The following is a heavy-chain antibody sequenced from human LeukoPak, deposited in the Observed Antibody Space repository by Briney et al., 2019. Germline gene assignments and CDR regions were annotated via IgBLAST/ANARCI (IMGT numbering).Heavy chain of an antibody. CDR3: DGSGSYDY. CDR2: IYYSGST. Sequence: PSETLSLTCTVSGGSISSSSYYWGWIRQPPGKGLEWIGSIYYSGSTYYNPSLKSRVTISVDTSKNQFSLKLSSVTAADTAVYYCDGSGSYDYWGQGTLVTVSS. J-gene: IGHJ4*02. V-gene: IGHV4-39*01. D-gene: IGHD3-10*01. CDR1: GGSISSSSYY.